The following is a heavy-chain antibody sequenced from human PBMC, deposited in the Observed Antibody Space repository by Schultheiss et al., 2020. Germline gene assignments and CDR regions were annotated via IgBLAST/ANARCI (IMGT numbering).Heavy chain of an antibody. CDR3: TTVPARLVLYG. D-gene: IGHD6-19*01. J-gene: IGHJ4*02. CDR1: GFTFSSYA. Sequence: GGSLRLSCAASGFTFSSYAMNWVRQAPGKGLEWVSGISNSGDSTYYADSVKGRFTISRDSSKNTLYLQMNSLKTENTAVYYCTTVPARLVLYGWGQGTLVTVYS. CDR2: ISNSGDST. V-gene: IGHV3-23*01.